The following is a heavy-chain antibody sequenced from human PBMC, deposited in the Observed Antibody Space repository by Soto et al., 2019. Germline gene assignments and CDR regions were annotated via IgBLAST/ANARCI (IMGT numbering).Heavy chain of an antibody. CDR3: ARTATQCSRTSCYTVSLDF. Sequence: SETLSLTCAVFGGSFSGYYWGWIRQPPGKGLEWIGEINRDGVTNYNPSLKSRLTISVDTSKNQFSPKLNSVTAADTAVYYCARTATQCSRTSCYTVSLDFWGQGTLVTVSS. CDR1: GGSFSGYY. J-gene: IGHJ4*02. CDR2: INRDGVT. D-gene: IGHD2-2*02. V-gene: IGHV4-34*01.